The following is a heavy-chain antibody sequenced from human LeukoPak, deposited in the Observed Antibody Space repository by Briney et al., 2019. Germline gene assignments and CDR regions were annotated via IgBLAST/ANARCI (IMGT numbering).Heavy chain of an antibody. CDR3: ARSQATAMVSDY. CDR1: GFTFSSYW. CDR2: INSDGSST. V-gene: IGHV3-74*01. Sequence: GGSLRLSCAASGFTFSSYWMHWVRQAPGKGLVWVSRINSDGSSTSYADSVKGRLTISRDNAKNSLYLQMNSLRAEDTALYYCARSQATAMVSDYWGQGTLVTVSS. D-gene: IGHD2-2*01. J-gene: IGHJ4*02.